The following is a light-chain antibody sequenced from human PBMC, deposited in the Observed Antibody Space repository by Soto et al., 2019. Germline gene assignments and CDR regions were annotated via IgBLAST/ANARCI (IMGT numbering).Light chain of an antibody. CDR1: QTVGRDY. V-gene: IGKV3-20*01. CDR2: DAS. Sequence: EIVLTQSPGTLSLSPGERATLSCRASQTVGRDYLGWYQQKPGQAPRLLIYDASYRATGISDRFSGSGSGTDFTLTISRLEPEEFAVYFCQQYASPPVTFGQGTRVEIK. CDR3: QQYASPPVT. J-gene: IGKJ1*01.